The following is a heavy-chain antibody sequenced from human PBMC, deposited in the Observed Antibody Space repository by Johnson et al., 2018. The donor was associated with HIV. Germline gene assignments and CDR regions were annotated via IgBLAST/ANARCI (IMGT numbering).Heavy chain of an antibody. CDR1: GFTVSSNY. CDR3: ARMTTTVSHHDAFDI. Sequence: VQLVESGGGLVQPGGSLRLSCAASGFTVSSNYMSWVRQAPGKGLAWVSVIYSGGSTYYADSVKGRFTISRDNSKNTLYLQMNSLRAEDTAMYYCARMTTTVSHHDAFDIWGQGTMVTVSS. J-gene: IGHJ3*02. V-gene: IGHV3-66*02. D-gene: IGHD4-17*01. CDR2: IYSGGST.